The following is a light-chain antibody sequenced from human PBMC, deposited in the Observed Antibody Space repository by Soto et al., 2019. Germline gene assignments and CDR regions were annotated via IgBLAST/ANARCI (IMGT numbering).Light chain of an antibody. CDR3: SSYSRTTTLVV. V-gene: IGLV2-14*03. Sequence: QSVLTQPASVSGSPGQSITISCTGTSSDIGAFTSVSWYQQHPVKAPKLIIYDIIHRPSGVSDRFSGSKSVNTASLTVSGLHPEDEANYYCSSYSRTTTLVVFCGGTKLTVL. J-gene: IGLJ2*01. CDR1: SSDIGAFTS. CDR2: DII.